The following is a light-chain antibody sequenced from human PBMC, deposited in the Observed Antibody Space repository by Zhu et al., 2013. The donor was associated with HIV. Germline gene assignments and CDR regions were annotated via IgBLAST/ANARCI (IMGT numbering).Light chain of an antibody. CDR2: GAS. V-gene: IGKV3-20*01. J-gene: IGKJ4*01. Sequence: EIVLTQSPATLSLSPGERATLSCRASQSVSSSYLAWYQQKPGQAPRLLIYGASSRATGIPDRFSGSGSGTDFTLTISRLEPEDFAVYYCQQYGSSPRVTFGGGTKVEIK. CDR1: QSVSSSY. CDR3: QQYGSSPRVT.